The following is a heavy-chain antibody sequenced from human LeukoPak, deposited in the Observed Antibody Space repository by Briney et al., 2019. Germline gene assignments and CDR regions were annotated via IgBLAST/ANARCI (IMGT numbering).Heavy chain of an antibody. V-gene: IGHV4-39*07. CDR3: ARDGQQLVPWFDP. D-gene: IGHD6-13*01. CDR2: IYYSGST. Sequence: SETLSLTCTVSGGSISSSSYYWGWIRQPPGKGLEWIGSIYYSGSTYYNPSLKSRVTISVDTSKNQFSLKLSSVTAADTAVYYCARDGQQLVPWFDPWGQGTLVTVSS. J-gene: IGHJ5*02. CDR1: GGSISSSSYY.